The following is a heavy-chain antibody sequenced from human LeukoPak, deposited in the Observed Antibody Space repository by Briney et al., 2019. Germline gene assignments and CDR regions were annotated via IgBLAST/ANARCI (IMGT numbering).Heavy chain of an antibody. CDR2: ISWNSGSI. Sequence: GRSLRLSCAASGFTFDDYAMHWVRQAPGKGLEWVSGISWNSGSIGYADSVKGRFTISRDNAKNSLYLQMNSLRAEDMALYYCAEGAPYSSGWYLYAFDIWGQGTIVTVSS. CDR1: GFTFDDYA. J-gene: IGHJ3*02. V-gene: IGHV3-9*03. CDR3: AEGAPYSSGWYLYAFDI. D-gene: IGHD6-19*01.